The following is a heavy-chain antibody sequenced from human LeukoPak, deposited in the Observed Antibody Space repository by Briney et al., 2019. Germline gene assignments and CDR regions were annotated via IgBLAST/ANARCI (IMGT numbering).Heavy chain of an antibody. CDR2: IDPSDSYT. CDR3: ARQSIGSAFDP. V-gene: IGHV5-10-1*01. D-gene: IGHD6-6*01. Sequence: GESLKTSCKGSGYTFTGYWISWVRQMPGKGLEWMGRIDPSDSYTNYSPSFQGHVTISADKSISTAYLQWSSLKASDTAMYYCARQSIGSAFDPWGQGTLVTVSS. CDR1: GYTFTGYW. J-gene: IGHJ5*02.